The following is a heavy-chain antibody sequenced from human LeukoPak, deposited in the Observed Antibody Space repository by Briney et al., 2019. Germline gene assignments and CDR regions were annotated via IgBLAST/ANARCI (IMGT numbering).Heavy chain of an antibody. Sequence: GGSLRLSCVASGFTFSSYAMSWVRQAPRKGLEWVSAISGSGGSTYYADSVKGRFTISRDNSKNTLYLQMNSLRAEDTAVYYCAKAVAGSSFDYWGQGTLVTVSS. CDR2: ISGSGGST. CDR1: GFTFSSYA. D-gene: IGHD6-19*01. V-gene: IGHV3-23*01. CDR3: AKAVAGSSFDY. J-gene: IGHJ4*02.